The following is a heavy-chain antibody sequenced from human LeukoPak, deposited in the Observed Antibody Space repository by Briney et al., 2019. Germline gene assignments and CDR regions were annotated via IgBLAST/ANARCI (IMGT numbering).Heavy chain of an antibody. J-gene: IGHJ6*03. V-gene: IGHV3-21*01. Sequence: PGGSLRLSCAASGFTFSSYSMNWVRQAPGKGPEWVSSISSGSSYIYYADSVKGRFTISRDNAKNSLYLQMNSLRAEDTAVYYCARAGGYCSSTSCYRGYYYYYYMDVLGKGTTVTVSS. CDR1: GFTFSSYS. CDR2: ISSGSSYI. CDR3: ARAGGYCSSTSCYRGYYYYYYMDV. D-gene: IGHD2-2*02.